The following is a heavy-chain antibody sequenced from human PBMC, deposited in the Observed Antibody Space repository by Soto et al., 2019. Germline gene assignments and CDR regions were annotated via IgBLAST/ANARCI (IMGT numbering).Heavy chain of an antibody. D-gene: IGHD3-10*01. CDR1: GFSIANFA. CDR2: ISYDGSVE. CDR3: ARDLRGYNYGPLEY. Sequence: QVHLVESGGGVVQPGRSLRLSCAASGFSIANFAFHWARQAPGKGLEWVALISYDGSVEYYGDSVRGRFTTSRDNSKNTLYLHMNSLGSEDTAVYYCARDLRGYNYGPLEYWGQGTLVTVSS. V-gene: IGHV3-30-3*01. J-gene: IGHJ4*02.